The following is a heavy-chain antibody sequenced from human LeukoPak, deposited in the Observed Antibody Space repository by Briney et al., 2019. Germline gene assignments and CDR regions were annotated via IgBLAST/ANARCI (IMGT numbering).Heavy chain of an antibody. CDR1: GFTFSSYA. J-gene: IGHJ4*02. CDR2: TSYDGTNK. V-gene: IGHV3-30-3*01. Sequence: GGSLRLSCTASGFTFSSYAMHWVRQAPGKGLEWVAVTSYDGTNKYYRDSVKDRFTISRDNSKNTVYLQMNSLKAEVTAVYYCARALDKPYDYWGQGTLVTVSS. CDR3: ARALDKPYDY.